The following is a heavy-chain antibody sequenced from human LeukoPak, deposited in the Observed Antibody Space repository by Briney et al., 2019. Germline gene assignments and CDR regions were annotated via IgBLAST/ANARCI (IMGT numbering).Heavy chain of an antibody. Sequence: GGSLRLSCAASGFTFSSYTMNWVRLAPGKGLEWVSTISGSGGSTYYADSVKGRFTISRDNSKNTLFLQMNSLRAEDTAVYYCAKDYNYDSSGYYYPGDAFDIWGQGTMVTVSS. CDR2: ISGSGGST. CDR1: GFTFSSYT. CDR3: AKDYNYDSSGYYYPGDAFDI. V-gene: IGHV3-23*01. J-gene: IGHJ3*02. D-gene: IGHD3-22*01.